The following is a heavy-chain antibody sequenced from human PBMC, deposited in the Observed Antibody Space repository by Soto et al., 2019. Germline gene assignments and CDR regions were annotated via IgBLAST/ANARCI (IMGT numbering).Heavy chain of an antibody. CDR3: ARDSRYYGSGSYYGY. CDR1: GFTFSSYW. J-gene: IGHJ4*02. D-gene: IGHD3-10*01. CDR2: IKQDGSEK. Sequence: EVQLVESGGGLVQPGGSLRLSCAASGFTFSSYWMSWVRQAPGKGLEWVANIKQDGSEKYYVDSVKGRFTISRDNAKNSLYLQMNGLRAEDTAVYYCARDSRYYGSGSYYGYWGQGTLVTVSS. V-gene: IGHV3-7*03.